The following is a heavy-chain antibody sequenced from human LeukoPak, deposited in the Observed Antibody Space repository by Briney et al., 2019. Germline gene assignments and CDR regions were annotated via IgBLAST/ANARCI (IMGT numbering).Heavy chain of an antibody. J-gene: IGHJ4*02. V-gene: IGHV3-30*02. CDR2: IRSDGSTK. CDR3: AKGSYSSSSDY. Sequence: GGSLRLPCAASGFAFSSYGMHWVRQAPGKGLEWMTVIRSDGSTKYYADSVKGRFTISRDNSKNTLYLQMNSLRVEDTAVYYCAKGSYSSSSDYWGQGTLVTVSS. D-gene: IGHD6-6*01. CDR1: GFAFSSYG.